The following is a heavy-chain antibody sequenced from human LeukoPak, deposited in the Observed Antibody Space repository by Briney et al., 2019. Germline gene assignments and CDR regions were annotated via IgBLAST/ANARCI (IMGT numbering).Heavy chain of an antibody. CDR1: GLITDDYA. V-gene: IGHV3-43*02. CDR2: ISGDGGST. D-gene: IGHD1-26*01. Sequence: PGGSLRLSCAAPGLITDDYAIHWVRQAPGKGLEWISLISGDGGSTFYADSVRGRFTISRDNSKNPLSLQMSSLRSEDTALYFCVRESERSGWFDHWGQGTLVTVSS. CDR3: VRESERSGWFDH. J-gene: IGHJ5*02.